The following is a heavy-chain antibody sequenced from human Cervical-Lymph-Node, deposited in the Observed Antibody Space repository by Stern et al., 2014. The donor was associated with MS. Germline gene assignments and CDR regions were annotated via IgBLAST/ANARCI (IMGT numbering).Heavy chain of an antibody. CDR2: VSAYNGNT. CDR3: ARSYGGRYYYYGMDV. CDR1: GYTFTSYG. Sequence: VQLEESGAEVKKPGASVKVSCKASGYTFTSYGISWVRQAPGQGLEWMERVSAYNGNTNYAQKLQGRVTMTTDTSTSTAYMELRSLRSDDTAVYYCARSYGGRYYYYGMDVWGQGTTVTVSS. D-gene: IGHD4-23*01. V-gene: IGHV1-18*04. J-gene: IGHJ6*02.